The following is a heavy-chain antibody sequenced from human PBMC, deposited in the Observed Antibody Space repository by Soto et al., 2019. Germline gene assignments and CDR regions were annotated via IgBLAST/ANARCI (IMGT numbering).Heavy chain of an antibody. CDR1: KFTFSSYG. CDR3: SSSSPASDY. D-gene: IGHD3-10*01. V-gene: IGHV3-23*01. CDR2: ITSSGGYT. Sequence: EVQMLESGGGLVRPGGSLRLSCVASKFTFSSYGMSWVRQAPGKGLEWVSAITSSGGYTYYADSVKGRFTISRDNSKNTLYLQMSSLRVEATALYYCSSSSPASDYWGQGTLVTVSS. J-gene: IGHJ4*02.